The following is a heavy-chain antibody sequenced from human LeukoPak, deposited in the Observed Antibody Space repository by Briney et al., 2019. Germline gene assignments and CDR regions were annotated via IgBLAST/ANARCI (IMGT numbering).Heavy chain of an antibody. Sequence: SETLSLTCTVSGYSISSGYYWGWIRQPPGKGLEWIGSIYHSGSTYYNPSLTSRVTISVDTSKNQFSLKLSSVTAADTAVYYCARWYSSSWYGQNYFDYWGQGTLVTVSS. D-gene: IGHD6-13*01. CDR3: ARWYSSSWYGQNYFDY. V-gene: IGHV4-38-2*02. J-gene: IGHJ4*02. CDR2: IYHSGST. CDR1: GYSISSGYY.